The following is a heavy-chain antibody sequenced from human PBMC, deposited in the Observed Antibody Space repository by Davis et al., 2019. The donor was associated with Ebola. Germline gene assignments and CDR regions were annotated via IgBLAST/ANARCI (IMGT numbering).Heavy chain of an antibody. D-gene: IGHD4-23*01. CDR3: ASVGGG. CDR1: GFTVSSHY. J-gene: IGHJ4*02. Sequence: LSLTCAASGFTVSSHYMTWVRQAPGKGLEWVSGISSSGTTTYYVDSVKGRFTISRDNSKNTLYLQMNSLRAEDTAAYYCASVGGGWGQGTLVTVSS. CDR2: ISSSGTTT. V-gene: IGHV3-23*01.